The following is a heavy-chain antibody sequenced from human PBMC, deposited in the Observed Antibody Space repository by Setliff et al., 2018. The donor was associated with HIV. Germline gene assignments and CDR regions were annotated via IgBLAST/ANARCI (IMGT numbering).Heavy chain of an antibody. J-gene: IGHJ4*02. V-gene: IGHV4-39*02. D-gene: IGHD4-17*01. CDR3: VRDDYGYNGKGFDY. Sequence: KPSETLSLTCTVSGGSMSSSSYYWGWIRQTPDKGLEWIGIIYYSGATYYNPSLTSRVTISIDTSNNQISLRLSSVTAADTAMYYCVRDDYGYNGKGFDYWGPGTLVTVSS. CDR1: GGSMSSSSYY. CDR2: IYYSGAT.